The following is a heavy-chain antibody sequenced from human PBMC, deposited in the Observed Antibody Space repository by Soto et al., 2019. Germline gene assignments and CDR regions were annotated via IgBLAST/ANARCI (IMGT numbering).Heavy chain of an antibody. D-gene: IGHD6-6*01. CDR1: GFTVSSNY. CDR2: IYSGGST. J-gene: IGHJ6*03. Sequence: PGGSLRLSCAASGFTVSSNYMSWVRQAPGKGLEWVSVIYSGGSTYYADSVKGRFTISRDNSKNTLYLQMNSLRAEDTAVYYCARVYSSSSSVYYYYYMDVWGKGTTVTVSS. V-gene: IGHV3-66*01. CDR3: ARVYSSSSSVYYYYYMDV.